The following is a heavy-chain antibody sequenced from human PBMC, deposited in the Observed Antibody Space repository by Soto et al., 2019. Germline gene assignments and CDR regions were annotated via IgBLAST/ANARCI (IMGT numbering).Heavy chain of an antibody. CDR1: GGSISSGGYY. D-gene: IGHD6-13*01. J-gene: IGHJ6*02. CDR2: IYYSGST. CDR3: ARDLGPRVAAGGTFYYYGMDV. Sequence: PSETLSLTCTVSGGSISSGGYYWSWIRQHPGKGLEWIGYIYYSGSTYYNPSLKSRVTISVDTSKNQFSLKLSSVTAADTAVYYCARDLGPRVAAGGTFYYYGMDVWGQGTTVTVSS. V-gene: IGHV4-31*03.